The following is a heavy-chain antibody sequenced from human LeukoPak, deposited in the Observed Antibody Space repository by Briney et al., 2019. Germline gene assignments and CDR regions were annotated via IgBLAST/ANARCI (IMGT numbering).Heavy chain of an antibody. Sequence: GGSLRLSCAASGFTFSSYEMNWVRQAPGKGLEWVAYISSRVNTIYYADSVKGRFTISRDNAKNTLYLQMNSLRAEDTAVYYCARVRYYYDSSGYFFDYWGQGTLVTVSS. V-gene: IGHV3-48*03. CDR1: GFTFSSYE. CDR2: ISSRVNTI. CDR3: ARVRYYYDSSGYFFDY. D-gene: IGHD3-22*01. J-gene: IGHJ4*02.